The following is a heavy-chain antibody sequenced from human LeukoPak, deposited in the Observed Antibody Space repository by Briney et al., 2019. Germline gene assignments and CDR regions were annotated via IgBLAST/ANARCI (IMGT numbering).Heavy chain of an antibody. Sequence: ASVKVSCKTSGYPFTTWEINWVRQAAGQGLEWMGWVHPNSGNTAYAQKFQGRVTMTRDTSISTAYMEVSGLRSEDTAVYYCARGRLAAAGPYFDYWGQGTLVTVSS. V-gene: IGHV1-8*01. CDR3: ARGRLAAAGPYFDY. CDR1: GYPFTTWE. J-gene: IGHJ4*02. D-gene: IGHD6-13*01. CDR2: VHPNSGNT.